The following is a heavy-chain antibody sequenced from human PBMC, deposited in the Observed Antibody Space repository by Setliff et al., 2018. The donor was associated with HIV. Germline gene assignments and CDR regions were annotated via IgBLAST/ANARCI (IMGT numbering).Heavy chain of an antibody. CDR1: GGSISSGSYY. CDR3: ARGVASYYYYMDV. Sequence: SETLSLTCTVSGGSISSGSYYWSWIRQPAGKVLEWIGHIYTSGSTNYNPSLKSRVTISVDTSKNQFSLKLSSVTAADTAVYYCARGVASYYYYMDVWGKGTTVTVSS. CDR2: IYTSGST. J-gene: IGHJ6*03. V-gene: IGHV4-61*09. D-gene: IGHD5-12*01.